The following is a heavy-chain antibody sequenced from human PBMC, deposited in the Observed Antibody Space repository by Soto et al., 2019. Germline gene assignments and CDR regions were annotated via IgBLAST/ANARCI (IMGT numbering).Heavy chain of an antibody. CDR1: GDTFNFYS. CDR2: INPILSMS. V-gene: IGHV1-69*02. CDR3: ATSYGSGYRAFDS. D-gene: IGHD3-10*01. Sequence: QVQLVQSGADVQRPGSSVRVSCKASGDTFNFYSINWVRQAPGLGLQWMGRINPILSMSNYAPRFQGRVTMTADKSTSTAYKEVSSLKSEDTAMYYCATSYGSGYRAFDSWGQGALVTVSS. J-gene: IGHJ4*02.